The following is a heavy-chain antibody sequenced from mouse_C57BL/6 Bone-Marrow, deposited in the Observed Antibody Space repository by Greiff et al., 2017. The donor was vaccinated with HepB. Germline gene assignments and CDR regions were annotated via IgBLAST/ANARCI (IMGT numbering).Heavy chain of an antibody. J-gene: IGHJ4*01. CDR1: GYSFTSYW. CDR3: ARSPGSSYCAMDY. Sequence: VQLQQSGAELAKPGASVKLSCKASGYSFTSYWMHWVKQRPGQGLEWIGYINPSSGYTKYNQKFKDKATLTADKSSSTAYMQLSSLTYEDSAVYYCARSPGSSYCAMDYWGQGTSVTVSS. D-gene: IGHD1-1*01. V-gene: IGHV1-7*01. CDR2: INPSSGYT.